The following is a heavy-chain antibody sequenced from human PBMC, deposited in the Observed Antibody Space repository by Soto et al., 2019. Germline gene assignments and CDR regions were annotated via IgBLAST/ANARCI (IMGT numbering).Heavy chain of an antibody. CDR3: AREAEGGSGTYRYYGMDV. CDR1: GDSVSSNSAA. Sequence: SQTLSLTCAISGDSVSSNSAAWNWIRQSPSRGLEWLGRTYYRSKWYNDYAVSVKSRITINPDTSKDQFSLQLNSVTPEDTAVYYCAREAEGGSGTYRYYGMDVWGQGTTVTVSS. V-gene: IGHV6-1*01. D-gene: IGHD3-10*01. J-gene: IGHJ6*02. CDR2: TYYRSKWYN.